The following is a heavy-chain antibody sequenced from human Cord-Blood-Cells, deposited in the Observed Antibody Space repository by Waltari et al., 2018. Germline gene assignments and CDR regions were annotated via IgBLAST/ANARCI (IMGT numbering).Heavy chain of an antibody. CDR2: IIPIFGTA. D-gene: IGHD2-2*01. J-gene: IGHJ5*02. V-gene: IGHV1-69*06. Sequence: QVQLVQSGAEVKKPGTSVKVSCKASGGPFSSYAISWVRTAPGQGLEWMGGIIPIFGTANYAQKFQGRVTITADKSTSTAYMELSSLRSEDTAVYYCARLGYCSSTSCPRFDPWGQGTLVTVSS. CDR3: ARLGYCSSTSCPRFDP. CDR1: GGPFSSYA.